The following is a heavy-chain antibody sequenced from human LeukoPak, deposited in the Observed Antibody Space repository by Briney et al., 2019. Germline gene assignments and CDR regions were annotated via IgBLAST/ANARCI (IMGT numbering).Heavy chain of an antibody. CDR1: GFTFSGSG. J-gene: IGHJ4*02. D-gene: IGHD5-24*01. Sequence: PGGSLRLSCAASGFTFSGSGMHWVRQAPGKGLEWVTFIRYDGSNKYYTDSVKGRFTSSRDNAKNSLYLQMNSLRAEDTAVYYCARENVEMATIDPAYFDYWGQGTLVTVSS. CDR3: ARENVEMATIDPAYFDY. V-gene: IGHV3-30*02. CDR2: IRYDGSNK.